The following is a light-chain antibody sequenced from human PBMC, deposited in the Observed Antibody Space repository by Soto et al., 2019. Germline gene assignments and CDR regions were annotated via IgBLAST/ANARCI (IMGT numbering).Light chain of an antibody. Sequence: EIVLTQSPGTLSLSPGERATLSCRASQSVSSSYLAWYQQKPGQAPRLLIYGASSRATGIPDRFSGSGSGTDFTLTISSLESEDFAVYYCQQRSKWPRTFGQGTKVEIK. V-gene: IGKV3D-20*02. CDR2: GAS. CDR3: QQRSKWPRT. J-gene: IGKJ1*01. CDR1: QSVSSSY.